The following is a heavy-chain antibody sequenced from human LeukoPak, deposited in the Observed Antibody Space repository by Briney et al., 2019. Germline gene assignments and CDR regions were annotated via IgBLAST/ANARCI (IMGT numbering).Heavy chain of an antibody. V-gene: IGHV1-18*01. D-gene: IGHD1-26*01. J-gene: IGHJ3*02. CDR1: GYTFTSYG. CDR2: ISAYNGNT. Sequence: ASVKVSCKASGYTFTSYGISWVRQAPGQGLEWMGWISAYNGNTNYAQKFQGRVTMTRDTSTSTVYMELSSLRSEDTAVYYCARERGSGSYFKVNDAFDIWGQGTMVTVSS. CDR3: ARERGSGSYFKVNDAFDI.